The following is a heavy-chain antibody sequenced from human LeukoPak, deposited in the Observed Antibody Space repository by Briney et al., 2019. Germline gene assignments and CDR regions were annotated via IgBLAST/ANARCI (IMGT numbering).Heavy chain of an antibody. J-gene: IGHJ2*01. D-gene: IGHD2-21*02. CDR3: TRLGLSLAYCGGDCSYWYFDL. CDR1: GFTFSGSA. Sequence: GGSLRLSCAASGFTFSGSAMHWVRQASGKGLEWAGRIRSKANSYATAYAASVKGRFTISRDDSKNTAYLQMNSLKTEDTAVYYCTRLGLSLAYCGGDCSYWYFDLWGRGTLVTVSS. CDR2: IRSKANSYAT. V-gene: IGHV3-73*01.